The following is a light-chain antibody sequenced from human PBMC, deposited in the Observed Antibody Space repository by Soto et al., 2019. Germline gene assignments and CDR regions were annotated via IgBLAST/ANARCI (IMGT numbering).Light chain of an antibody. Sequence: ENVLTQSPGTLSLSPGERATLSCRASQSVSSYSLAWYQQKPGQAPRLLIDDASTRAAGIPARFNGGGSGTEFTLTISSLQPDDLATYYCQQYHTFWTFGQGTKVDIK. CDR2: DAS. CDR3: QQYHTFWT. CDR1: QSVSSYS. J-gene: IGKJ1*01. V-gene: IGKV3-20*01.